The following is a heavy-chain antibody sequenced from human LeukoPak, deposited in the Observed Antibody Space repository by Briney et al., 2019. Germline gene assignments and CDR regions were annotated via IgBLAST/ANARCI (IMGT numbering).Heavy chain of an antibody. CDR2: ISSSSSYI. Sequence: GGSLRLSCAASGFTFSSYSMNWVRQAPGKGLEWVSSISSSSSYIYYADSVKGRFTISRDNAKNSLYLQMNSLRAEDTAVYYCARGIAVAAYYYYMDVWGKGTTVTISS. CDR3: ARGIAVAAYYYYMDV. J-gene: IGHJ6*03. V-gene: IGHV3-21*01. CDR1: GFTFSSYS. D-gene: IGHD6-13*01.